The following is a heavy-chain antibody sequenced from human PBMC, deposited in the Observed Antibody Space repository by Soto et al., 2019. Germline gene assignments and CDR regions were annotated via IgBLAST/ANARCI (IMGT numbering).Heavy chain of an antibody. J-gene: IGHJ6*02. CDR3: GRSVVGATGEILYNAMDV. CDR2: INPASGHT. CDR1: GYTFTTYA. V-gene: IGHV1-3*01. D-gene: IGHD1-26*01. Sequence: QVQLVQSGAEVKKPGASVKVSCKASGYTFTTYALHWVRQAPGQRPEWMGWINPASGHTKYSKKFKDRVTITRDTAASTGYMELRSLRSEDTAVYYCGRSVVGATGEILYNAMDVWGQGTTVTVSS.